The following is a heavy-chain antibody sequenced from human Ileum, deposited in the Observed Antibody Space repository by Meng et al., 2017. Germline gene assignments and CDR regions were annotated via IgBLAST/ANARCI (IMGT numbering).Heavy chain of an antibody. CDR2: IYHSGTT. V-gene: IGHV4-4*02. CDR3: ATRYHDSSPFDP. D-gene: IGHD3-22*01. J-gene: IGHJ5*02. CDR1: GGSVAPFSSATW. Sequence: QMQVQESGPGLVKPSGTLSLTCTASGGSVAPFSSATWWSWVRQSPGKGLEWIGEIYHSGTTTDYNPSFKSRVTISVDQSKNQFSLRLSSVTAADTAVYYCATRYHDSSPFDPWGQGTLVTVSS.